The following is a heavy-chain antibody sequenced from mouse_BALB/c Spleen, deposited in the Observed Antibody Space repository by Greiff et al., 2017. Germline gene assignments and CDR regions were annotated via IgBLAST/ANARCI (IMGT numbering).Heavy chain of an antibody. J-gene: IGHJ2*01. D-gene: IGHD2-1*01. V-gene: IGHV5-4*02. CDR2: ISDGGSYT. CDR3: ARRGNYVYYFDY. CDR1: GFTFSDYY. Sequence: DVMLVESGGGLVKPGGSLKLSCAASGFTFSDYYMYWVRQTPEKRLEWVATISDGGSYTYYPDSVKGRFTISRDNAKNNLYLQMSSLKSEDTAMYYCARRGNYVYYFDYWGQGTTLTVSS.